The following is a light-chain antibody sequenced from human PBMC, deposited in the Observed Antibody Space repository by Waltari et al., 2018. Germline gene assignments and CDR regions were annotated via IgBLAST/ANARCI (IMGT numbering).Light chain of an antibody. CDR2: WAS. CDR1: HKLLSSKHQNH. Sequence: DIVMTQSPVSLAVSLGERATINCKSSHKLLSSKHQNHLAWYQQKPRQPPKLLIYWASVRESGVPDRFSGSGSGTDFTLTISSLQAEDVAVYSCQQHYTSPPTFGGGTRVEIK. J-gene: IGKJ4*01. CDR3: QQHYTSPPT. V-gene: IGKV4-1*01.